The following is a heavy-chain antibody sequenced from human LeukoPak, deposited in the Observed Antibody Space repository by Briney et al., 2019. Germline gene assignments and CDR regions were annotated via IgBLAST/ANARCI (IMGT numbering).Heavy chain of an antibody. D-gene: IGHD5-24*01. V-gene: IGHV4-59*01. CDR2: IYYSGST. Sequence: SETLSLTCTVSGGSISSYYWSWIRQPPGKGLEWIGYIYYSGSTNYNPSLKSRVTISVDTPKNQFSLKLSSVTAADTAVYYCARHSRDGYNFDYWGQGTLVTVSS. CDR1: GGSISSYY. CDR3: ARHSRDGYNFDY. J-gene: IGHJ4*02.